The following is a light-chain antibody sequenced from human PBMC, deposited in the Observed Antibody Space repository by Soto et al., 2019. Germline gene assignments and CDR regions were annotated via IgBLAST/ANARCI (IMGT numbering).Light chain of an antibody. CDR1: QSVSSY. Sequence: TQSPATLSLSPGERATLSXXASQSVSSYLAWYQQKPGQAPRLLIYDASNRATGIPARFSGSGSGTDFTLTISSLEPEDFAVYYCQQRSNWPQLTFGGGTKVEIK. J-gene: IGKJ4*01. V-gene: IGKV3-11*01. CDR3: QQRSNWPQLT. CDR2: DAS.